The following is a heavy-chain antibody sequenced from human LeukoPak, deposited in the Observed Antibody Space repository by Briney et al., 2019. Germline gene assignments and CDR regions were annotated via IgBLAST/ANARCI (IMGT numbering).Heavy chain of an antibody. CDR2: FDPEDGET. D-gene: IGHD5-18*01. Sequence: ASVKVSCKVSGYTLTELSMHWVRQAPGKGLEWMGRFDPEDGETIYAQKFKGRVTMTEDTSTDTAYMELSSLRSEDTAVYYCARGHRYGLKTYYFDYWGQGTLVTVSS. CDR3: ARGHRYGLKTYYFDY. V-gene: IGHV1-24*01. CDR1: GYTLTELS. J-gene: IGHJ4*02.